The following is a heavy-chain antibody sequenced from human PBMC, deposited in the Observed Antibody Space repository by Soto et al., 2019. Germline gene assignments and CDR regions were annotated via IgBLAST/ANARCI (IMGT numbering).Heavy chain of an antibody. CDR3: AKHRVPVEIL. Sequence: GGSLRLSCVGSGFTFSTYSINWVRQAPGKGLEWVSSISSRSDIYYADSVKGRFTISRDNAKNSVSLQMNSLRAEDTAVYYCAKHRVPVEILWGQGTLVTVSS. V-gene: IGHV3-21*01. CDR1: GFTFSTYS. J-gene: IGHJ4*02. D-gene: IGHD2-8*02. CDR2: ISSRSDI.